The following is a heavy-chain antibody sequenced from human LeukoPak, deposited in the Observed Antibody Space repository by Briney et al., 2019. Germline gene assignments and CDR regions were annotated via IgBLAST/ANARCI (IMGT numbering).Heavy chain of an antibody. J-gene: IGHJ3*02. Sequence: SETLSLTCTVSGGSISSYYWSWIRQPPGKGLEWIGYIYYSGSTNYNPSLKSRVTISVATSKNQFSLKLSSVTAADTAVYYCARDLEAFDIWGQGTMVTVSS. D-gene: IGHD5-24*01. CDR1: GGSISSYY. V-gene: IGHV4-59*01. CDR2: IYYSGST. CDR3: ARDLEAFDI.